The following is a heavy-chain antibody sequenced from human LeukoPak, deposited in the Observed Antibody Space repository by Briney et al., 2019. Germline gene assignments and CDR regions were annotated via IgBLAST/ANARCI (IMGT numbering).Heavy chain of an antibody. CDR3: ARGRTLPHPLQVWFDA. CDR1: GDSISSGDYF. D-gene: IGHD4-11*01. J-gene: IGHJ5*02. V-gene: IGHV4-61*09. Sequence: SQTLSLTCTVSGDSISSGDYFWTWIRQPAGKGLEWIGHIYFSGNTTYNPSLKRRLTMSLDTSKNQFSLNLTSVRAPDTAVYFCARGRTLPHPLQVWFDAWGQRTLVTVSS. CDR2: IYFSGNT.